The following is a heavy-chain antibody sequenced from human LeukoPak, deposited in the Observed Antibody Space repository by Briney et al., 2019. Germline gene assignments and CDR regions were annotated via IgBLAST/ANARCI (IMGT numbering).Heavy chain of an antibody. D-gene: IGHD6-13*01. CDR1: GFTFSSYA. CDR2: ISYDGSNK. J-gene: IGHJ5*02. CDR3: ARSRSGYSSSWYWFDP. Sequence: TGGSLRLSCAASGFTFSSYAMHWVRQAPGKGLEWVAVISYDGSNKYYADSVKGRFTISRDNSKNTLYLQMNSLRSDDTAVYYCARSRSGYSSSWYWFDPWGQGTLVTVSS. V-gene: IGHV3-30-3*01.